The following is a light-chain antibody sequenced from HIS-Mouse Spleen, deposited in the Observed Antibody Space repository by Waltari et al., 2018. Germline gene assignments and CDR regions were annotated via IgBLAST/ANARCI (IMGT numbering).Light chain of an antibody. Sequence: QSALTQPAPVSGSPGQSITISCPGTSSDVGSYNLVPWYQQHPGKAPKLMIYEGSKRPSGVSNRFSGSKSGNTASLTISGLQAEDEADYYCCSYAGSSTWVFGGGTKLTVL. CDR3: CSYAGSSTWV. CDR2: EGS. J-gene: IGLJ3*02. V-gene: IGLV2-23*01. CDR1: SSDVGSYNL.